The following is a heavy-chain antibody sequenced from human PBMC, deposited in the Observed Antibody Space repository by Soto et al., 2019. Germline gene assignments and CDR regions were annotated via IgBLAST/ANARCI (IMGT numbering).Heavy chain of an antibody. CDR1: GYTCTSYG. CDR3: ARGVMLERFDIDY. J-gene: IGHJ4*02. D-gene: IGHD3-3*01. CDR2: ITASNGNT. Sequence: ASGKVCSKASGYTCTSYGISSVRQAPEQALEGMVWITASNGNTNYAQKLKGRLNMTTAKSKRTAYKELRSLTSPDTSVYYSARGVMLERFDIDYWRKRTLVSVSS. V-gene: IGHV1-18*01.